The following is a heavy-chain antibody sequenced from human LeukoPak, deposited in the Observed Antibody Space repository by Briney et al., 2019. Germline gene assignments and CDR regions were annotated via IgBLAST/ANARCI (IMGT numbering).Heavy chain of an antibody. V-gene: IGHV4-34*01. Sequence: PSETLSLTCAVYGGSFSGYYWSWIRQPPGKGLEWIGEINHSGSTNYNPSLKSRVTISVDKSKNQFSLKLSSVTAADTAVYYCARGDSSGYSGGFDYWGQGTLVTVSS. J-gene: IGHJ4*02. CDR2: INHSGST. CDR1: GGSFSGYY. CDR3: ARGDSSGYSGGFDY. D-gene: IGHD3-22*01.